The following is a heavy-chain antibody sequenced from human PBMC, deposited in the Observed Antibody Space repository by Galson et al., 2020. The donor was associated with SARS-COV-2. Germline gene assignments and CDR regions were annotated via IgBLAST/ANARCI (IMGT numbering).Heavy chain of an antibody. CDR3: ARANSGYDYSLDL. D-gene: IGHD5-12*01. J-gene: IGHJ5*02. V-gene: IGHV1-2*02. CDR2: INPNSGGT. Sequence: GASVKVSCKASGYTFTGYYMHWVRQAPGQGLEWMGWINPNSGGTNYAQKFQGRVTMTRDTSISTAYMELSRLRSDDTAVYYCARANSGYDYSLDLLGQGTLVTVSS. CDR1: GYTFTGYY.